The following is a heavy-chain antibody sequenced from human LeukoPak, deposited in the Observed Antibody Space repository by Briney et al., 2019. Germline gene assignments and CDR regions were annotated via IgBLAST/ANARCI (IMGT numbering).Heavy chain of an antibody. CDR1: GYTFTSYD. J-gene: IGHJ4*02. CDR3: ARALRHDFWSGYLEYFDY. V-gene: IGHV1-8*03. CDR2: MNPNSGNT. Sequence: ASVKVSCKASGYTFTSYDINWVRQATGQGLEWMGWMNPNSGNTGYAQKFQGRVTITRNTSISTAYMELSSLRSEDTAVYYCARALRHDFWSGYLEYFDYWGQGTLVTVSS. D-gene: IGHD3-3*01.